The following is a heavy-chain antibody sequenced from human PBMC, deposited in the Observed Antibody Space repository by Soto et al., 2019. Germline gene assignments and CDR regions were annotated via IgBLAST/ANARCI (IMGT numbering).Heavy chain of an antibody. D-gene: IGHD3-16*01. Sequence: QVQLVQSGDEVKKPGASVKVSCKASGYIFVNYGIAWVRQAPGQGLEWMGWISPYTGNTHSATKVQGRLTMTTDTSTSTAYMVLGSLTSDDTAVYYCVMLDNYVTPTPQDVWGPWTTVTFSS. CDR1: GYIFVNYG. CDR3: VMLDNYVTPTPQDV. CDR2: ISPYTGNT. V-gene: IGHV1-18*01. J-gene: IGHJ6*02.